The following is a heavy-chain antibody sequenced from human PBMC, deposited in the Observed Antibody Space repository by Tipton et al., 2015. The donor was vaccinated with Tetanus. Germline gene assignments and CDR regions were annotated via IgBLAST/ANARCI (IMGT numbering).Heavy chain of an antibody. D-gene: IGHD3-10*02. CDR1: GGTFSSYA. V-gene: IGHV1-69*01. Sequence: QSGPEVKKPGSSVKVSCKASGGTFSSYAISWVRQAPGQGLEWMGGIIPIFGTANYAQKFQGRVTITADESTSTAYMELSSLRSEDTAVYYCARGSLFLRLDGYFDLWGRGTLVTVSS. CDR3: ARGSLFLRLDGYFDL. CDR2: IIPIFGTA. J-gene: IGHJ2*01.